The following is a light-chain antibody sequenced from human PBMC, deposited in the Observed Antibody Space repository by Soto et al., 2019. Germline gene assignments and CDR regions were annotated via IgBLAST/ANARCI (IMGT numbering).Light chain of an antibody. CDR3: QHYDNWHHT. Sequence: EVVGTQSPATLSLSPGDRASLYCRAGQNLSRNLALYQHQPCQAHRLLLYGASPRVTFIPARFSGSGSGTDFTFTIRSLQSEDYAVYYCQHYDNWHHTFGQGTKLEIK. CDR1: QNLSRN. V-gene: IGKV3-15*01. J-gene: IGKJ2*01. CDR2: GAS.